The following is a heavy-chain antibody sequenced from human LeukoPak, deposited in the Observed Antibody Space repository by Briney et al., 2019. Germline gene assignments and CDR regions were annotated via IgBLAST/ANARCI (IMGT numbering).Heavy chain of an antibody. J-gene: IGHJ4*02. CDR2: INTDGSST. CDR1: GFTFSSYW. V-gene: IGHV3-74*01. CDR3: AKGGSNNWSFDN. Sequence: GGSLRLSCAASGFTFSSYWMHWVRQAPGKGLVWVSRINTDGSSTSYADSVKGRFTISRDNAKNTLYLQMNSLRPEDTAVYYCAKGGSNNWSFDNWGQGTLVTVSS. D-gene: IGHD1-1*01.